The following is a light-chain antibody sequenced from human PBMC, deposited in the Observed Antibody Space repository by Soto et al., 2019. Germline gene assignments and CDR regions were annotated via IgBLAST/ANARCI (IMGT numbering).Light chain of an antibody. CDR1: QTISSW. CDR3: QHYNSYSEE. J-gene: IGKJ1*01. V-gene: IGKV1-5*03. CDR2: KAS. Sequence: DIQMTQSPSTLAGSVGDRVTITCRASQTISSWLAWYQQKPGKAPKLLIYKASTLKSGVPSRFRGSGSGTELTLTISSLQPDDFATYYCQHYNSYSEEFCKGPKV.